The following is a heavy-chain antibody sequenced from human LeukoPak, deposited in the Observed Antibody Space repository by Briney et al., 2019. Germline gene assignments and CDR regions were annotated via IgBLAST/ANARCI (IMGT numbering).Heavy chain of an antibody. D-gene: IGHD3-3*01. V-gene: IGHV3-30-3*01. CDR3: ARGFNDFWSGSQLEY. J-gene: IGHJ4*02. Sequence: GGSLRLSCAASGFTFSTYGMHWVRQAPGKGLEWVTVISNDGGKTYYADSVEGRFTISRDNSKSTVYLEINSLRSEDTAIYYCARGFNDFWSGSQLEYWGQGTLVTVSS. CDR1: GFTFSTYG. CDR2: ISNDGGKT.